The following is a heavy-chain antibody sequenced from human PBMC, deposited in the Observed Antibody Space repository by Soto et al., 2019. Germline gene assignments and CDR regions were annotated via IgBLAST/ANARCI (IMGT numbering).Heavy chain of an antibody. D-gene: IGHD6-13*01. CDR2: INSDGSST. V-gene: IGHV3-74*01. J-gene: IGHJ4*02. CDR1: GFTVSSYA. CDR3: AKDGAIAAADYFFDY. Sequence: GGSLRLSCAASGFTVSSYAMHWVRQAPGEGQGLRRGLVWVSRINSDGSSTTYADSVKGRFTISRDNAKNTLYLQMNSLRGEDTAVYYCAKDGAIAAADYFFDYWGQGSLVTVSS.